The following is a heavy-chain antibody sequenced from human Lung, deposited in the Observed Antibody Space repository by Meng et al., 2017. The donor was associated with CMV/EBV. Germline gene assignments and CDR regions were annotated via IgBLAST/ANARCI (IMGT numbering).Heavy chain of an antibody. Sequence: FSGFSLTTGGVGVGWIRQPPGQALEWLAISSWNDEKRHSPSLKSRLTITRDTSKNQVVLTMTNMDPVDTATYYCVHSIYGGTYFDFWGQGTLVTVSS. CDR3: VHSIYGGTYFDF. CDR1: GFSLTTGGVG. CDR2: SSWNDEK. D-gene: IGHD4-23*01. V-gene: IGHV2-5*01. J-gene: IGHJ4*02.